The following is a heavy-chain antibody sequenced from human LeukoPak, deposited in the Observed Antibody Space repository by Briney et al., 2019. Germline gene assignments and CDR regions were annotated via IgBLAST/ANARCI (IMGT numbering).Heavy chain of an antibody. J-gene: IGHJ6*02. CDR2: IYYSGST. V-gene: IGHV4-59*08. CDR3: ARNVVVGAATHYDYYYGMDV. D-gene: IGHD2-15*01. CDR1: GGPISSYY. Sequence: PSETLSLTCTVSGGPISSYYWSWIRQPPGKGLEWIGYIYYSGSTNYDPSLKSRVTISVDTSKNQFSLKLSSVTAADTAVYYCARNVVVGAATHYDYYYGMDVWGQGTTVTVSS.